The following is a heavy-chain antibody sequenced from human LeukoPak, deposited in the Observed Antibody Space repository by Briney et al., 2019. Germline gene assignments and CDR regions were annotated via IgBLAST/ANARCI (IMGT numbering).Heavy chain of an antibody. J-gene: IGHJ3*02. CDR2: IYSGGST. Sequence: PGRSLRLSCAASGFTVSSNYMSWVRQAPGKGLEWVSVIYSGGSTYYADSVKGRFTISRDNSKNTLYLQMNSLRAEDTAVYYCARGGRYFDWLLFGAFDIWGQGTMVTVSS. D-gene: IGHD3-9*01. CDR3: ARGGRYFDWLLFGAFDI. CDR1: GFTVSSNY. V-gene: IGHV3-53*01.